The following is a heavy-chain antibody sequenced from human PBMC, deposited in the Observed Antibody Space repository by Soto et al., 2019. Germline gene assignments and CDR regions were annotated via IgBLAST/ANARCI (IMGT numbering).Heavy chain of an antibody. J-gene: IGHJ3*02. V-gene: IGHV1-69*13. CDR1: GGTFSSYA. D-gene: IGHD1-26*01. Sequence: SVKVSCKASGGTFSSYAISWVRQAPGQGLEWMGGIIPIFGTANYAQKFKGRVTITADESTSTAYMELSSLSSEDTAVYYCARGGDRAFDIWGQGTMVTVSS. CDR3: ARGGDRAFDI. CDR2: IIPIFGTA.